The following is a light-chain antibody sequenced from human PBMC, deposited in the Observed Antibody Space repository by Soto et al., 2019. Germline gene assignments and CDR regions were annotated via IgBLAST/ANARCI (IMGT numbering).Light chain of an antibody. V-gene: IGKV3-15*01. CDR3: QQYGSSIT. CDR1: QSVRSH. CDR2: GAS. J-gene: IGKJ5*01. Sequence: IVMTQSPATLSVSPGEGVTLSCRASQSVRSHLAWYQQKPGQPLRLLIYGASTRATGIPARFSGSGFGTEFTLTISRLEPEDFAVYYCQQYGSSITFGQGTRLEI.